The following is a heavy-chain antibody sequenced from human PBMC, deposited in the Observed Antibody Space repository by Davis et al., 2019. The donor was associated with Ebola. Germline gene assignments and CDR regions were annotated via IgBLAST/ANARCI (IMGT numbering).Heavy chain of an antibody. V-gene: IGHV1-18*01. CDR3: ARLYCSSTSCYSSGRYGMDV. CDR1: GYTFTSYG. CDR2: ISAYNGNT. Sequence: ASVKVSCKASGYTFTSYGISWVRQAPGQGLEWMGWISAYNGNTNCAQKLQGRVTMTTDTSTSTAYMELRSLRSDDTAVYYCARLYCSSTSCYSSGRYGMDVWGQGTTVTVSS. D-gene: IGHD2-2*02. J-gene: IGHJ6*02.